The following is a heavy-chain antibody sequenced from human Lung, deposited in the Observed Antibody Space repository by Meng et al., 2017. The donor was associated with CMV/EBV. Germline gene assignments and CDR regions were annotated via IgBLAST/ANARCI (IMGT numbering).Heavy chain of an antibody. CDR2: VNHSGST. V-gene: IGHV4-34*01. CDR1: GGSFSGYY. D-gene: IGHD2-2*01. Sequence: SXTLSLTCAVYGGSFSGYYWSWIRQPPGKGLEWIGEVNHSGSTNYNPSLKSRVTISVDTSKNQFSLKLSSVTAADTAVYYCARGYIVVVPAAMLRSGLYGMDVWGQWTTVPVSS. J-gene: IGHJ6*02. CDR3: ARGYIVVVPAAMLRSGLYGMDV.